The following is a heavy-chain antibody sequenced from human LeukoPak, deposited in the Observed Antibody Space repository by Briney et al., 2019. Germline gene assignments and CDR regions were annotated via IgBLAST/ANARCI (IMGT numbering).Heavy chain of an antibody. J-gene: IGHJ4*02. D-gene: IGHD2-15*01. CDR1: GGSISSYY. V-gene: IGHV4-59*01. CDR3: ARGKLGYCSGGSCYFDY. Sequence: SKTLSLTRTVSGGSISSYYWSWIRQPPGKGLEWIGYIYYSGSTNYNPSLKSRVTISVDTSKNQFSLKLSSVTAADTAVYYCARGKLGYCSGGSCYFDYWGQGTLVTVSS. CDR2: IYYSGST.